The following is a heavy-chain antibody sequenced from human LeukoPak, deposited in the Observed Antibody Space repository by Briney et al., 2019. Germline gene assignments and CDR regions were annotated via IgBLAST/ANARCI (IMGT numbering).Heavy chain of an antibody. Sequence: GGSLRLSCVASGLTFEDYGIPWVRQAPGKGLEWVSLISGKGDKTYYVDSVKGRFTVSRDNSRNTLYLQMDSLRDEDTAFYYCAVPTIYGVGAFDVWGQGTMLMVSS. CDR3: AVPTIYGVGAFDV. D-gene: IGHD2/OR15-2a*01. CDR2: ISGKGDKT. CDR1: GLTFEDYG. V-gene: IGHV3-43*02. J-gene: IGHJ3*01.